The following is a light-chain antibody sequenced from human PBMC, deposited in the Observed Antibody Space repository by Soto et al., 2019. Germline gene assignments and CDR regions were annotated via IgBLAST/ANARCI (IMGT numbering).Light chain of an antibody. V-gene: IGKV3-15*01. CDR1: QSVSSN. J-gene: IGKJ1*01. Sequence: ETVMTQSPATLSVSPGERATLSCRASQSVSSNLAWYQQKPGQAPRLLIYGASTRATGIPARFSGSGSGTEFTLTISSLQSVDFAVYYCQHYNNWPRTFGQGTEVEIK. CDR2: GAS. CDR3: QHYNNWPRT.